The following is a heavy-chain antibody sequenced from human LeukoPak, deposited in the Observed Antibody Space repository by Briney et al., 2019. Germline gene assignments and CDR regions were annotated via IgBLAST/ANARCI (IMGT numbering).Heavy chain of an antibody. CDR2: ISSSSSYI. CDR3: ATYFSMIIVEGAFDI. Sequence: GGSLRLSCAASGFTFSSYSMNWVRQAPGKGLEWVSSISSSSSYIYYADSVKGRFTISRDNAKNSLYLQMNSLRAEDTAVYYCATYFSMIIVEGAFDIWGQGTRVTVSS. CDR1: GFTFSSYS. V-gene: IGHV3-21*01. J-gene: IGHJ3*02. D-gene: IGHD3-22*01.